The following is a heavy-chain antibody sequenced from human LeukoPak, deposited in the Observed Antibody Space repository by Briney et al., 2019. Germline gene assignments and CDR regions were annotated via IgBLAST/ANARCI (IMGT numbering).Heavy chain of an antibody. CDR1: GYTFTGYY. J-gene: IGHJ4*02. Sequence: EASVKVSCKASGYTFTGYYMHWVRQAPGQGLEWMGWINPNSGGTNYAQKFQGRVTMTRDTSISTAYMELSRLRSDDTAVYYCARGPEVGYCSGGSCVHFDYWGQGTLVTVSS. CDR3: ARGPEVGYCSGGSCVHFDY. V-gene: IGHV1-2*02. D-gene: IGHD2-15*01. CDR2: INPNSGGT.